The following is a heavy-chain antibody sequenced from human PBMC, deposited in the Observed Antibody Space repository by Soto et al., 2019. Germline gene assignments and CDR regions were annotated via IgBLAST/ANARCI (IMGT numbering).Heavy chain of an antibody. CDR1: GYTFSGSA. Sequence: GGSLRLSCVASGYTFSGSAFHWVRQASGKGLGWVGRIRGKANSYETAYAESVKGRFTISRDDSKNTAFLQMNSLKTEDTAVYYCTSRYCSSASCHTWGQGTRVTVS. CDR3: TSRYCSSASCHT. V-gene: IGHV3-73*01. D-gene: IGHD2-2*01. CDR2: IRGKANSYET. J-gene: IGHJ5*02.